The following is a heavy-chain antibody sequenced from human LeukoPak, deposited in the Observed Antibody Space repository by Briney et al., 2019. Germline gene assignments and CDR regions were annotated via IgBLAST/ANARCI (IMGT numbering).Heavy chain of an antibody. J-gene: IGHJ4*02. CDR1: GYTFTSYG. CDR3: ARDNSSSTREN. D-gene: IGHD6-13*01. Sequence: GASVKVSCKASGYTFTSYGISWVRQAPGQGLEWMGWISCYNGNTNYAQKFRDRVTMTTDTSTSTVYMELRSLRSDDTAVYYCARDNSSSTRENWGQGTQVTVSS. V-gene: IGHV1-18*01. CDR2: ISCYNGNT.